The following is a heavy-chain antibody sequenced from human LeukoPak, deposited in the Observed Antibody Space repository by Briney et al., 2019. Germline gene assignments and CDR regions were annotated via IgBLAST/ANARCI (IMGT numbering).Heavy chain of an antibody. Sequence: ASVKVSCKASGYTFTTYDINWVRQATGQGLEWMGWMNPNGGNTGYAQKFQGRVTMTRNTSISTAYMELSSLRSEDTAVYYCARRGYSSSWTYYYYYYGMDVWGQGTTVTVSS. CDR3: ARRGYSSSWTYYYYYYGMDV. CDR2: MNPNGGNT. D-gene: IGHD6-13*01. V-gene: IGHV1-8*01. J-gene: IGHJ6*02. CDR1: GYTFTTYD.